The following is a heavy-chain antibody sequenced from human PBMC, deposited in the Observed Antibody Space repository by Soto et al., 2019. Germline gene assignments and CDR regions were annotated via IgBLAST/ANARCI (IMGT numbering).Heavy chain of an antibody. Sequence: HPGGSLRLSCAASGFTFSSYAMHWVRQAPGEGLEWVAVISYDGSNKYYADSVKGRFTISRDNSKNTLYLQMNSLRAEDTAVYYCARDLQQLVHRPDYYYGMDVWGQGTTVTVSS. V-gene: IGHV3-30-3*01. CDR3: ARDLQQLVHRPDYYYGMDV. CDR2: ISYDGSNK. J-gene: IGHJ6*02. CDR1: GFTFSSYA. D-gene: IGHD6-13*01.